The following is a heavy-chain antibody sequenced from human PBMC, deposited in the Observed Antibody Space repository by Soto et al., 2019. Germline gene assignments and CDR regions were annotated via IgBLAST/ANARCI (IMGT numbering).Heavy chain of an antibody. V-gene: IGHV3-53*01. D-gene: IGHD1-7*01. CDR3: ARGNWNYDNEYYYYYGMDV. J-gene: IGHJ6*02. CDR1: GFTVSSNY. CDR2: IYSGGST. Sequence: GGSLRLSCAASGFTVSSNYMSWVRQAPGKGLEWVSVIYSGGSTYYADSVKGRFTISRDNSKNTLYLQMNSLRAEDTAVYYCARGNWNYDNEYYYYYGMDVWGQGTTVTVSS.